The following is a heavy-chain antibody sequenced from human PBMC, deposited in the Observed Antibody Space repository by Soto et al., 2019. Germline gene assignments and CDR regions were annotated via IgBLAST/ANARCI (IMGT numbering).Heavy chain of an antibody. V-gene: IGHV3-43*01. J-gene: IGHJ3*02. CDR2: ISWDGGST. CDR3: AKDMSDSSGSGAFDI. CDR1: GFTFDDYT. Sequence: GGSLRLSCAASGFTFDDYTMHWVRQATGKGPEWVSLISWDGGSTYYADSVKGRFTISRDNSKNSLYLQMNSLRTEDTALYYCAKDMSDSSGSGAFDIWGQGTMVTVSS. D-gene: IGHD3-22*01.